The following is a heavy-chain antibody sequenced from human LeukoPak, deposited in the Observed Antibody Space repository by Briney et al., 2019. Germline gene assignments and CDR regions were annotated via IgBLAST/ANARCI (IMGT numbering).Heavy chain of an antibody. CDR2: IYPGDSDT. CDR1: GYNFANYW. J-gene: IGHJ3*01. V-gene: IGHV5-51*01. CDR3: ARHDRDYAFFDY. Sequence: GGSLKISCKGSGYNFANYWIGWVRQMPGKGLEWMGIIYPGDSDTRYSPSFRGQVTMSADKSITTAYLQWSSLKASDTAIYFCARHDRDYAFFDYWGQGTMVTVSS. D-gene: IGHD3-9*01.